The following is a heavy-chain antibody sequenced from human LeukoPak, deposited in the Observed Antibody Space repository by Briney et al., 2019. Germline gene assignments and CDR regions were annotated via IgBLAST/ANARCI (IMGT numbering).Heavy chain of an antibody. J-gene: IGHJ3*02. Sequence: SETLSLTCTVSGYSISSGYYWGWIRQPPGKWLEWIGSIYHSGSTYYNPSLKSRVTISVDTSKNQFSLKLSSVTAADTAVYYCARDRGFWELLFDHDAFDIWGQGTMVTVSS. D-gene: IGHD1-26*01. CDR2: IYHSGST. V-gene: IGHV4-38-2*02. CDR1: GYSISSGYY. CDR3: ARDRGFWELLFDHDAFDI.